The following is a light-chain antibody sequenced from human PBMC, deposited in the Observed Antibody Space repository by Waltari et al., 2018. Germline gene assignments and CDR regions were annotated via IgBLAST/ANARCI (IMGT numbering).Light chain of an antibody. J-gene: IGLJ2*01. CDR3: CSYGRTYII. Sequence: QSALTQPASASGSPGQSITISCTGTSSDVGRYNPVSWYQHHPAKAPKLMMYEGSKRPSGVSNCFSGSTSGTTSSLTISVLQAEDEADYYCCSYGRTYIIFGGGTKLTVL. CDR1: SSDVGRYNP. V-gene: IGLV2-23*01. CDR2: EGS.